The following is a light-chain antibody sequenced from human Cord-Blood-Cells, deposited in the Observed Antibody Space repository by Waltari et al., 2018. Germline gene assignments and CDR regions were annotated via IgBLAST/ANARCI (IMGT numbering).Light chain of an antibody. CDR3: VLYMGSGISV. Sequence: QTVVTQEPSFSVSPGGTATLTCGLSSGSVSTSYYPSWYQQTPGQSPRTLIYSTNTRSSGVPDRCSGSILGNKAALTITGAQADDESDYYCVLYMGSGISVFGGGTKLTVL. J-gene: IGLJ2*01. V-gene: IGLV8-61*01. CDR1: SGSVSTSYY. CDR2: STN.